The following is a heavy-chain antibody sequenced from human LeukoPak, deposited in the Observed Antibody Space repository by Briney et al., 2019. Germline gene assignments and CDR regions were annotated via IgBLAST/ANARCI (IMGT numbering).Heavy chain of an antibody. CDR1: GSTFSTNA. D-gene: IGHD3-10*01. Sequence: GGPRRPSLPASGSTFSTNARIWARQPPGKGRRWVSAISGGGGSTYYADSVKGRFTISRDNSKNTLYLQMSSLRAEDTAVYYCVKDQDLWFQFWGQGTLVTVSS. V-gene: IGHV3-23*01. J-gene: IGHJ4*02. CDR3: VKDQDLWFQF. CDR2: ISGGGGST.